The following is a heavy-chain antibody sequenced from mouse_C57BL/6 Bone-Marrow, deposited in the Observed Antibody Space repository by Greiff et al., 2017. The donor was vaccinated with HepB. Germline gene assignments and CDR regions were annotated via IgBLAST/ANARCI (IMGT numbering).Heavy chain of an antibody. J-gene: IGHJ4*01. CDR1: GYAFSSSR. Sequence: VKLQQSGPELVKPGASVKISCKASGYAFSSSRMNWVKQRPGKGLEWIGRIYPGDGDTNNNGKFKGKATLTADKSSSKAYMQLSSLTSEDFAVYFSARYMVTTGNYYALDYWGQGTSVTVSS. D-gene: IGHD2-2*01. V-gene: IGHV1-82*01. CDR3: ARYMVTTGNYYALDY. CDR2: IYPGDGDT.